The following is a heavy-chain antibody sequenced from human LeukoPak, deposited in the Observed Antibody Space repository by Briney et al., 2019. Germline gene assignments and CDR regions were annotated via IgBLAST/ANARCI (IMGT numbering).Heavy chain of an antibody. D-gene: IGHD2-15*01. Sequence: GESLKISCKGSGYSFTSYWIGWVRQLPGKGLEWMGIIYPGDSDTRYSPSFQGQVTISADKSISTAYLQWSSLKASDTAMYYCARTPVVYCSGGSCYSGYFDYWGQGTLVTVSS. CDR3: ARTPVVYCSGGSCYSGYFDY. CDR2: IYPGDSDT. CDR1: GYSFTSYW. V-gene: IGHV5-51*01. J-gene: IGHJ4*02.